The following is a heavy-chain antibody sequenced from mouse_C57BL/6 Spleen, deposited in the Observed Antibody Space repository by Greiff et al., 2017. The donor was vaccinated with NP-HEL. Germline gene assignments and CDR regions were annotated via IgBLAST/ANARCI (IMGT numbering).Heavy chain of an antibody. CDR2: IYPGSGNT. CDR3: ARSESGYYGSSWFAY. CDR1: GYSFTSYY. Sequence: QVQLQQSGPELVKPGASVKISCKASGYSFTSYYIHWVKQRPGQGLEWIGWIYPGSGNTKYNEKFKGKATLTADKSSSTAYMQLSSLTSEDSAVYYCARSESGYYGSSWFAYWGQGTLVTVSA. D-gene: IGHD1-1*01. V-gene: IGHV1-66*01. J-gene: IGHJ3*01.